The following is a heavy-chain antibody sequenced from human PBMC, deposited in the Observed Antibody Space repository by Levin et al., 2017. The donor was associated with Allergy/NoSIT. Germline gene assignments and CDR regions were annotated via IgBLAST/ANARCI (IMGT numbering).Heavy chain of an antibody. CDR3: AREGTMVRGAPDY. Sequence: GGSLRLSCAASGFTFSSYGMHWVRQAPGKGLEWVAVIWYDGSNKYYADSVKGRFTISRDNSKNTLYLQMNSLRAEDTAVYYCAREGTMVRGAPDYWGQGTLVTVSS. V-gene: IGHV3-33*01. D-gene: IGHD3-10*01. CDR1: GFTFSSYG. CDR2: IWYDGSNK. J-gene: IGHJ4*02.